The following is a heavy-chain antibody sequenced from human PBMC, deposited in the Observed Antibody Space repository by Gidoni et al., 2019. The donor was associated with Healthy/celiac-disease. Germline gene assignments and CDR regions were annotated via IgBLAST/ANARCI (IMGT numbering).Heavy chain of an antibody. J-gene: IGHJ5*02. CDR2: ISGSGGST. Sequence: EVQLLESGGGLVQPVGSLRRVCAASGFPFSSYAISWVRQAPGKGLVWVSAISGSGGSTYYADSGKGRFTISRDNSNNTLYLQMNSLRAEDTAVYYGAKVPLGPSNYYGSGSPPPAPNWFDPWGQGTLVTVSS. CDR3: AKVPLGPSNYYGSGSPPPAPNWFDP. D-gene: IGHD3-10*01. V-gene: IGHV3-23*01. CDR1: GFPFSSYA.